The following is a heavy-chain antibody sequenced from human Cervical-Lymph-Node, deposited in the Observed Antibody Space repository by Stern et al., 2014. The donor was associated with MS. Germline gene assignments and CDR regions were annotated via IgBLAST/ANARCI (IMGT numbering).Heavy chain of an antibody. CDR3: ARSFPHYDILAGNRDINFDS. CDR2: IYYSGST. V-gene: IGHV4-39*01. J-gene: IGHJ4*02. CDR1: GDSITSSSYY. D-gene: IGHD3-9*01. Sequence: QVQLQESGPGLVKPSETLSLTCTVSGDSITSSSYYWGWIRQPPGKGLAWIGTIYYSGSTYYNPSLKSRVTMSVDTPKNQFPLNLSSVTAADTAVYYCARSFPHYDILAGNRDINFDSWGQGTLVTVSS.